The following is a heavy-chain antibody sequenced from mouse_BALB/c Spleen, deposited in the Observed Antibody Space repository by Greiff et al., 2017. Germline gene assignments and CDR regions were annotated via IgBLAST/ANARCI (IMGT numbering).Heavy chain of an antibody. CDR3: TGYGTGDYYAMDY. Sequence: LQQPGSELVRPGASVKLSCKASGYTFTSYWMHWVKQRPGQGLEWIGNIYPGSGSTNYDEKFKSKATLTVDTSSSTAYMQLSSLTSEDSAVYYCTGYGTGDYYAMDYWGQGTSVTVSS. J-gene: IGHJ4*01. D-gene: IGHD1-2*01. V-gene: IGHV1S22*01. CDR1: GYTFTSYW. CDR2: IYPGSGST.